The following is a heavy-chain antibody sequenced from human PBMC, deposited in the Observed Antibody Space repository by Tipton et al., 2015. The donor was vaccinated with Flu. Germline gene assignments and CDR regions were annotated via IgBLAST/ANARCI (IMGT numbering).Heavy chain of an antibody. D-gene: IGHD3/OR15-3a*01. J-gene: IGHJ4*02. CDR1: GGSISPYY. V-gene: IGHV4-59*01. CDR3: ARDRDWSLDY. Sequence: TLSLTCTVSGGSISPYYWSWIRQPPGKGLEWIGYIYYSGSTKYNPSLKSRVTISVDTSKNQFSLKLSSVTAADTAVYYCARDRDWSLDYWGQGTLVTVSS. CDR2: IYYSGST.